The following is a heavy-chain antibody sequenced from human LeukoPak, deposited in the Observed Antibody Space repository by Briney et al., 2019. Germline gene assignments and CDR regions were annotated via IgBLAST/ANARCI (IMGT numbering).Heavy chain of an antibody. Sequence: GGSLRDSCAASGFTFSNYWMHWVRQAPGKGLVWVSRIKNDGSITNYADSVKGRFTISRDNAKNTLHLQMNSLRAEDTAVYYCARTDYLTNWGQGTPVTVSS. CDR3: ARTDYLTN. V-gene: IGHV3-74*01. CDR2: IKNDGSIT. D-gene: IGHD2/OR15-2a*01. J-gene: IGHJ4*02. CDR1: GFTFSNYW.